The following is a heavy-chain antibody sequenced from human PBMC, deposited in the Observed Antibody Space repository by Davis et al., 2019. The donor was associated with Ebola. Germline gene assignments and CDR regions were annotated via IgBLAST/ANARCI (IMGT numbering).Heavy chain of an antibody. Sequence: ASVKVSCKASGYTFTSYAMHWVRQAPGQRLEWMGWINAGNGNTKYSQKFQGRVTITRDTSASTAYMELSSLRSEDTAVYYCARGSGGIAARPPVGMDVWGKGTTVTVSS. V-gene: IGHV1-3*01. CDR3: ARGSGGIAARPPVGMDV. D-gene: IGHD6-6*01. CDR1: GYTFTSYA. CDR2: INAGNGNT. J-gene: IGHJ6*04.